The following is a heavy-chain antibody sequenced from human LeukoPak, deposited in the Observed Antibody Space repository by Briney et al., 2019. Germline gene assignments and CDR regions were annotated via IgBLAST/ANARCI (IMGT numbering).Heavy chain of an antibody. CDR3: TRWLSH. D-gene: IGHD3-10*01. Sequence: GGSLRLSCAASGFTVSSNYMTWVRQAPGKGLEWVSVIYSGGTTSYADSVKGRFTISRDDSKNTLYLQMNSLRDEDTAVCYCTRWLSHWGQGTLVTVSS. CDR1: GFTVSSNY. CDR2: IYSGGTT. V-gene: IGHV3-66*01. J-gene: IGHJ4*02.